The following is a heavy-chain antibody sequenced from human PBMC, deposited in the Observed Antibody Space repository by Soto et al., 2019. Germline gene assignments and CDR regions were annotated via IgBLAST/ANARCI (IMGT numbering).Heavy chain of an antibody. V-gene: IGHV2-26*01. CDR2: IFSNDEK. D-gene: IGHD5-18*01. CDR1: GFSLSNARMG. J-gene: IGHJ6*02. Sequence: SGPTLVNPTETLTLTCTVSGFSLSNARMGVSWIRQPPGKALEWLAHIFSNDEKSYSTSLKSRLTISKDTSKSQVVLTMTNMDPVDTATYYCARIRIQLWSQVRYYYGMDVWGQGTTVTSP. CDR3: ARIRIQLWSQVRYYYGMDV.